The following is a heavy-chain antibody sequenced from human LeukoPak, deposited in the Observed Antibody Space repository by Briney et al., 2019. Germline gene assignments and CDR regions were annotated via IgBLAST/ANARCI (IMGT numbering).Heavy chain of an antibody. V-gene: IGHV3-66*01. D-gene: IGHD1-26*01. Sequence: TGGSLRLSCAASEFSVGSNYMTWVRQAPGKGLEWVSLIYSGGSTYYADSVKGRFTISRDNSKNTLYLQMNSLRAEDTAIYYCAKEYTGTFSPFPSYFDNWGQGTLVTVSS. CDR1: EFSVGSNY. CDR3: AKEYTGTFSPFPSYFDN. CDR2: IYSGGST. J-gene: IGHJ4*02.